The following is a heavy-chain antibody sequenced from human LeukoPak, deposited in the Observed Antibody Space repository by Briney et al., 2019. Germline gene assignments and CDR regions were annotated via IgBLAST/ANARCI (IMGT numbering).Heavy chain of an antibody. CDR1: GGSISSYY. V-gene: IGHV4-59*12. CDR3: ARAHSIASYYYGVDV. J-gene: IGHJ6*02. D-gene: IGHD2/OR15-2a*01. CDR2: IYYSGST. Sequence: SETLSLTCTVSGGSISSYYWSWIRQPPGKGLEWIGYIYYSGSTNYNPSLKSRVTVSVDTSENQFSLKLSSVTAADTAVYYCARAHSIASYYYGVDVWGQGTTVAVSS.